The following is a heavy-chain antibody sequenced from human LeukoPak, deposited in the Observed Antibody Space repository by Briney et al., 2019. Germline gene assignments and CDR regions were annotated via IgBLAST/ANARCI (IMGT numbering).Heavy chain of an antibody. CDR1: GYSLTTYY. CDR3: ARVLLRNYGSGSYSP. Sequence: ASVKVSCKASGYSLTTYYMHWGRQAPGQGLEWMGRINPNSGGTNYAQKFQGRVTMTRDTSISTAYMELSRLRSDDTAVYYCARVLLRNYGSGSYSPWGQGTLVTVSS. D-gene: IGHD3-10*01. J-gene: IGHJ5*02. V-gene: IGHV1-2*06. CDR2: INPNSGGT.